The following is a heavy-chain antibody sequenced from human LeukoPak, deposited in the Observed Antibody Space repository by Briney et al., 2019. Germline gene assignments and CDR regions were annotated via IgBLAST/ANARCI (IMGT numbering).Heavy chain of an antibody. CDR2: IYYSGST. D-gene: IGHD1-7*01. CDR1: GGSISSSGYY. CDR3: VRGAGGELYDY. V-gene: IGHV4-39*01. Sequence: SGTLSLTCTVSGGSISSSGYYWGWIRQPPGKGLEWIGSIYYSGSTYYNPSLKSRVTISVDTSKNQFSLKLSSVTAADTAVYYCVRGAGGELYDYWGQGTLVTVSS. J-gene: IGHJ4*02.